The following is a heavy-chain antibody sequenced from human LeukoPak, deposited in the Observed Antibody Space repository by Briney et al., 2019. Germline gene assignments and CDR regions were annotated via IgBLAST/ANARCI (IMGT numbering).Heavy chain of an antibody. CDR1: GFTFDDYA. J-gene: IGHJ4*02. CDR2: ISWNSGSI. CDR3: AKDGGIRREAY. Sequence: GGSLRLSCAASGFTFDDYAMHWVRQAPGKGLEWVSGISWNSGSIGYADSVKGRFTISRDNAKNSLYLQMNSLRAEDTALYYCAKDGGIRREAYWGQGTLVTVSS. D-gene: IGHD2-15*01. V-gene: IGHV3-9*01.